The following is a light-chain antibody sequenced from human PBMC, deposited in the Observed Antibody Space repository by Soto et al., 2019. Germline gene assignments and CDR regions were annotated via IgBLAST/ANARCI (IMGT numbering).Light chain of an antibody. CDR1: QTLLPW. CDR3: QQYNGYPLT. CDR2: DVS. J-gene: IGKJ4*01. V-gene: IGKV1-5*01. Sequence: DFRLTRFPSTLFALLGDRVTITCRAGQTLLPWLAWYQQKPGKAPKLLIYDVSILQSGVPSRFSGSGSGTEFTLTISSLQPDDFATYYCQQYNGYPLTFGGGTKVEFK.